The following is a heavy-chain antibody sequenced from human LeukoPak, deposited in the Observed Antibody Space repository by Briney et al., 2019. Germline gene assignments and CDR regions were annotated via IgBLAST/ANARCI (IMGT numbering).Heavy chain of an antibody. D-gene: IGHD2-2*01. J-gene: IGHJ4*02. CDR3: ARRQGCSSTSCPPDS. CDR2: IYPGDSDT. V-gene: IGHV5-51*01. CDR1: GYSFTTYW. Sequence: GESLKISCRGSGYSFTTYWIDWVRQMPGKGLEWTGIIYPGDSDTRYSPSFQGQVTMSADKSINTAYLQWSSLKASDTATYYCARRQGCSSTSCPPDSWGQGTLVTVSS.